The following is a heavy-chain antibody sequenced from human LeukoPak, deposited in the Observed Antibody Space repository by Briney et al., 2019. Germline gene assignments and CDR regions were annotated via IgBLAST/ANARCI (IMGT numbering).Heavy chain of an antibody. V-gene: IGHV3-30*04. CDR3: ARGGTETYYRYYGMDV. D-gene: IGHD3-22*01. Sequence: GESLKISCLASGITFNRYAMHWVRQSPGKGLEWVAVISYEGGSKDHAGSVKGRVTISRDNSKNTLYLQMNSLRVEDTAIYYCARGGTETYYRYYGMDVWGQGTTVTVSS. CDR2: ISYEGGSK. CDR1: GITFNRYA. J-gene: IGHJ6*02.